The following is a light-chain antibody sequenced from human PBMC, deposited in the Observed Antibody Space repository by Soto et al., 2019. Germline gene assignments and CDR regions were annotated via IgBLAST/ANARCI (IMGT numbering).Light chain of an antibody. J-gene: IGLJ1*01. Sequence: SALTQPASVSGSPGQSITISCTGTSSDVGGYNSVSWYQQHPGKAPKLIIYDVTNRPSGISNRFSGSKSGNTASLTISGLQAEDEADYYCSSYTSSNTLVFGSGTKVTVL. V-gene: IGLV2-14*03. CDR3: SSYTSSNTLV. CDR2: DVT. CDR1: SSDVGGYNS.